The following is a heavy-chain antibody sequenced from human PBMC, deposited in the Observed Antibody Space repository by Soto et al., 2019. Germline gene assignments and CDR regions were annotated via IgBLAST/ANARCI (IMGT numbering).Heavy chain of an antibody. Sequence: PSETLSLTCTVSGGSISSGGYYWSWIRQHPGKGLEWIGYIYYSGSTYYNPSLKSRVTISVDTSKNQFSLKLSSVTAADTAVYYCARDRSSSWYEGHFFDYWGQGTLVTVS. V-gene: IGHV4-31*03. J-gene: IGHJ4*02. CDR2: IYYSGST. D-gene: IGHD6-13*01. CDR1: GGSISSGGYY. CDR3: ARDRSSSWYEGHFFDY.